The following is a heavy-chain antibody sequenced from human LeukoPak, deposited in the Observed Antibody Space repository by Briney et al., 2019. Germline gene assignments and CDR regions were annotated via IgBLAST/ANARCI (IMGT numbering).Heavy chain of an antibody. CDR1: GFTFSSYS. CDR3: AILLITS. Sequence: GGSLRLSCAASGFTFSSYSMNWVRQAPGKGLEWVSSISSNSGHIYYADSVKGRFTISRDNAKNSLYLQMDSLRAEDTAVYYCAILLITSWGQGTLVTVSS. CDR2: ISSNSGHI. V-gene: IGHV3-21*01. J-gene: IGHJ4*02. D-gene: IGHD3-3*01.